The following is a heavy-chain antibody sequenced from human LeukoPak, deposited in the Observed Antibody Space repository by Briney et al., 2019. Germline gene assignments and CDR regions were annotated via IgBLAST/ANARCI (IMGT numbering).Heavy chain of an antibody. D-gene: IGHD3-22*01. Sequence: GDSLKISGEGSGYNFTIYRIAWVRQMPGKGLECMGIISPGDSAPTYSPSFQGQVTISVHKTINTAYLQWGSLKASAPAMYFCARRLSYYDVSGTRAFDIWGQGSMVTVPS. CDR1: GYNFTIYR. V-gene: IGHV5-51*01. CDR2: ISPGDSAP. CDR3: ARRLSYYDVSGTRAFDI. J-gene: IGHJ3*02.